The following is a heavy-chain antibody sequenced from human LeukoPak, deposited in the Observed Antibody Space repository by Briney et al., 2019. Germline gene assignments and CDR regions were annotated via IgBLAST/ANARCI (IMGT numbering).Heavy chain of an antibody. CDR2: MNPNSGNT. D-gene: IGHD3-22*01. V-gene: IGHV1-8*03. Sequence: GASVKVSCKASGYTFTSYDINWVRQATGQGLEWMGWMNPNSGNTGYAQKFQGRVTITRNTSISTAYMELSSLRSEDTAVYYCARAHERYYYDSSHAFDIWGQGTMVTVSS. J-gene: IGHJ3*02. CDR3: ARAHERYYYDSSHAFDI. CDR1: GYTFTSYD.